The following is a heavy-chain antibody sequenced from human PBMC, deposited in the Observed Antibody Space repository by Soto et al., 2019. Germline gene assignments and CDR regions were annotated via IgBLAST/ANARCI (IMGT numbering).Heavy chain of an antibody. CDR2: IVVGSGNT. V-gene: IGHV1-58*02. J-gene: IGHJ6*04. CDR1: GFTFTSSA. CDR3: AEGNRLLSYYYYGMDV. Sequence: GASVKVSCKASGFTFTSSAMQWVRQARGQRHEWIGWIVVGSGNTNHAQKFQERVTITRDMSTSTAYMELSSLRSEDTAVYYCAEGNRLLSYYYYGMDVWGKGTTVTVSS. D-gene: IGHD2-2*01.